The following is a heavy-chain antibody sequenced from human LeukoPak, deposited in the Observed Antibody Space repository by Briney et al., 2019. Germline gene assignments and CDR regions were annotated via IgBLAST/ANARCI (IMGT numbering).Heavy chain of an antibody. CDR2: INPNSGGT. J-gene: IGHJ4*02. D-gene: IGHD2-2*01. Sequence: ASVKVSSTASGYTSTAYNMPWVRQAPRQGLEWMGWINPNSGGTHYTQKFQGRVTMIRDTTLSTDYMELSRLRSHDTAVYFCVIDFGRTSWPVGYWGQGTLVTVSS. CDR1: GYTSTAYN. CDR3: VIDFGRTSWPVGY. V-gene: IGHV1-2*02.